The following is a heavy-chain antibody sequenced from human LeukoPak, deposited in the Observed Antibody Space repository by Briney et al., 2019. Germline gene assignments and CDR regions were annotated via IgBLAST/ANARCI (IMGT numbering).Heavy chain of an antibody. V-gene: IGHV3-21*01. J-gene: IGHJ4*02. Sequence: GGSLRLSCAASGFTFSSYSMNWVRQAPGKGLEWVSSISSSSSYIYYADSVKGRFTISRDNAKNSLYLQMNSLRAEDTAVYYCARWNGSPGTFDYWGQGTLVTVS. D-gene: IGHD1-1*01. CDR3: ARWNGSPGTFDY. CDR1: GFTFSSYS. CDR2: ISSSSSYI.